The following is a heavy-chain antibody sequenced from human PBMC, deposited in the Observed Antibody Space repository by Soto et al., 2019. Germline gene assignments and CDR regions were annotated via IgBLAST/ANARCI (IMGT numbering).Heavy chain of an antibody. Sequence: ASETLSLTCAVYGGSFNPYHWSVIRQPPGKRLEWIGEIDHTGRTNYNPSVKGRVTMSVDTSKNQFSLNLRSVTAADTAVYFCARSMNDHNHHHWGFDSWGQGTLVTVSS. CDR3: ARSMNDHNHHHWGFDS. J-gene: IGHJ5*01. CDR2: IDHTGRT. V-gene: IGHV4-34*01. CDR1: GGSFNPYH. D-gene: IGHD7-27*01.